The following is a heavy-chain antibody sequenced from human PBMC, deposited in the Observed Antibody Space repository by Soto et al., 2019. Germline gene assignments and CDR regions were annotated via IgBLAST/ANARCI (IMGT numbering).Heavy chain of an antibody. CDR2: IYSGGST. V-gene: IGHV3-66*01. CDR1: GFTVSSNY. D-gene: IGHD5-12*01. Sequence: GGSLRLSCAASGFTVSSNYMSWVRQAPGKGLEWVSVIYSGGSTYYADSVKGRFTISRDNSKNTLYLQMNSLRAEDTAVYYCAAGGMSGYDKLSDYYYYMDVWGKGTTVTVSS. CDR3: AAGGMSGYDKLSDYYYYMDV. J-gene: IGHJ6*03.